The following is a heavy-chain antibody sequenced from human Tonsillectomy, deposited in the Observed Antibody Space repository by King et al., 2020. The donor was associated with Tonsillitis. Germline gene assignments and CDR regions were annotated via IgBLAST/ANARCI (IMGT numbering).Heavy chain of an antibody. CDR3: ARDPGPTGHYYFDY. J-gene: IGHJ4*02. Sequence: VQLVESGGGVVQPGRSLRLSCAASGFTFSSNAIHWIRQAPGKGLEWVAIISSGGSSKFYADSVKGRFTISRANSKNTLYLQMNSLGPDDPAVYYCARDPGPTGHYYFDYWGQGTLVPVSS. CDR2: ISSGGSSK. V-gene: IGHV3-30-3*01. CDR1: GFTFSSNA.